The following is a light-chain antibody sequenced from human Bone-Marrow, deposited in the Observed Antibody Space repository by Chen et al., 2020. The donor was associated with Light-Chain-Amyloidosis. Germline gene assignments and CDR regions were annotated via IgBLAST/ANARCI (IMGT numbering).Light chain of an antibody. Sequence: SCELTPPPSLSVSPGQTARITCSGDDLPTKYAYWYQQKPGQAPVLVIHRDTERPSGISERFSGSSSGTTATLTISGVQAEDEADYHCQSADSSGTYEVIFGGGTKLTVL. CDR1: DLPTKY. CDR3: QSADSSGTYEVI. V-gene: IGLV3-25*03. CDR2: RDT. J-gene: IGLJ2*01.